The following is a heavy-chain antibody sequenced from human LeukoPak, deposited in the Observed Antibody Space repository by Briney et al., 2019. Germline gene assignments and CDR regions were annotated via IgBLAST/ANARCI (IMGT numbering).Heavy chain of an antibody. V-gene: IGHV4-31*03. Sequence: PSETLSLTCPVSGASISSDGFYWTWVRHHPGKGLEWIGYVFNSGSTYYNPSLRSRITISADTSKNQFSLTLNSVTAADTAVYYCARPFYGDYYGMDVWGQGTTVTVSS. CDR3: ARPFYGDYYGMDV. CDR2: VFNSGST. J-gene: IGHJ6*02. CDR1: GASISSDGFY. D-gene: IGHD4-17*01.